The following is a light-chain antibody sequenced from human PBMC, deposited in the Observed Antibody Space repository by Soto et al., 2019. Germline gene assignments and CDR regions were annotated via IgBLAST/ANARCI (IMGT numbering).Light chain of an antibody. Sequence: QSALTQPASVSGSPGQSITLSRTGTSSDLGGYDYVSWYQRHPGKAPKLIIYDVNKRPPGVSNRFSDSKSGNTASLTISGLQAEDEADYYCTSYASGSSHVVFGGGTKVAVL. V-gene: IGLV2-14*01. CDR1: SSDLGGYDY. J-gene: IGLJ2*01. CDR2: DVN. CDR3: TSYASGSSHVV.